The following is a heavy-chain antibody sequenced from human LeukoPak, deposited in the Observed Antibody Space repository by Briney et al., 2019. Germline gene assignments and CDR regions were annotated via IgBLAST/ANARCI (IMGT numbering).Heavy chain of an antibody. CDR1: GDSISSGNFY. V-gene: IGHV4-39*01. CDR2: IYYNEIT. J-gene: IGHJ4*02. Sequence: PSETLSLTCTVSGDSISSGNFYWGWIRQPPGKELQWIGSIYYNEITHYNPSLESRVTISADTSTNEFSLKLRSVTAADTAMYYCARDHGDFVQHDWGQGTLVTVSS. CDR3: ARDHGDFVQHD. D-gene: IGHD4-17*01.